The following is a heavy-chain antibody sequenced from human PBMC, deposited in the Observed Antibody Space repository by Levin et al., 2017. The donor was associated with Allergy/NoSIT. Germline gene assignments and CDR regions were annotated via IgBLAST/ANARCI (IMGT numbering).Heavy chain of an antibody. CDR1: GFTFSDYY. J-gene: IGHJ4*02. V-gene: IGHV3-11*01. Sequence: LSLTCAASGFTFSDYYMSWIRQAPGKGLEWVSYISSSGSTIYYADSVKGRFTISRDNAKNSLYLQMNSLRAEDTAVYYCASAGNIVGATGLDYWGQGTLVTVSS. CDR2: ISSSGSTI. D-gene: IGHD1-26*01. CDR3: ASAGNIVGATGLDY.